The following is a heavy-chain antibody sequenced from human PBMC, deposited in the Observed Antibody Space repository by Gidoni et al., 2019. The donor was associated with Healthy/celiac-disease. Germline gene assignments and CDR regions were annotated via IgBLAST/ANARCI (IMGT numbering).Heavy chain of an antibody. D-gene: IGHD6-13*01. CDR3: ARLGSSSWNEPFDY. CDR1: GYTFTGSY. Sequence: QVQLVQSGAEVKEPGASMKVSCKTFGYTFTGSYMHGVRQAPGQGLEWMGWIDPNSGGTIYAHKFLGRVTMTRDTSINTAYMELSRLRPDDTAVYYCARLGSSSWNEPFDYWGQGTLVTVSS. V-gene: IGHV1-2*07. CDR2: IDPNSGGT. J-gene: IGHJ4*02.